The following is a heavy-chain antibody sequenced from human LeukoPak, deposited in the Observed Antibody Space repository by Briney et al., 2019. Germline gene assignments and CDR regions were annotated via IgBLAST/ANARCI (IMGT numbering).Heavy chain of an antibody. CDR2: ISGSSSYI. CDR3: ARVTNGGYDSGNFDY. V-gene: IGHV3-21*01. D-gene: IGHD5-12*01. CDR1: GFTFSSYS. Sequence: GGSLRLSCAASGFTFSSYSMNWVRQAPGKGLEWVSSISGSSSYIYYADSVKGRFTISRDNAKNSLYLQMNSLRAEDTAVYYCARVTNGGYDSGNFDYWGQGTLVTVSS. J-gene: IGHJ4*02.